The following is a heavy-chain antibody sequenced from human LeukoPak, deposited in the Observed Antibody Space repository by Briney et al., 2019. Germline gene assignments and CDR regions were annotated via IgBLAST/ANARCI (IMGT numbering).Heavy chain of an antibody. J-gene: IGHJ4*02. CDR3: ARMKRDGYNYFDY. D-gene: IGHD5-24*01. CDR1: GGSISSSSYY. CDR2: IYYSGST. V-gene: IGHV4-39*07. Sequence: SSETLSLTCTVSGGSISSSSYYWGWIRQPPGKGLEWIGNIYYSGSTYYNPSLKSRVIISVDTSKNQFSLKLSSVTAADTAVYYCARMKRDGYNYFDYWGQGTLVTVSS.